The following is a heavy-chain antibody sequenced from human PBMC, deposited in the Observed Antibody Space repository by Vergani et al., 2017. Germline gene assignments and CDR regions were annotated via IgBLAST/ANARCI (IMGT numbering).Heavy chain of an antibody. V-gene: IGHV1-18*04. CDR1: GDTFTSYG. CDR3: ARDPDIVVVPAAPYYYYYYGMDV. D-gene: IGHD2-2*01. CDR2: ISAYNGNT. J-gene: IGHJ6*02. Sequence: QVQLVQSGAEVKKPGASVKVSCKASGDTFTSYGISWVRQAPGQGLEWMGWISAYNGNTNYAQKLQGRVTMTTDTSTSTAYMELRSLRSDDTAVYYCARDPDIVVVPAAPYYYYYYGMDVWGQGTTVTVSS.